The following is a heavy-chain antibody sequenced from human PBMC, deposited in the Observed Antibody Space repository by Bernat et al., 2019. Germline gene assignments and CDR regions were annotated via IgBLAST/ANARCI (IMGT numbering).Heavy chain of an antibody. CDR2: IYSGGST. J-gene: IGHJ6*03. CDR3: ARDPFNHLGELSHTLSSMDV. D-gene: IGHD3-16*02. V-gene: IGHV3-53*01. CDR1: GFTVSGNY. Sequence: EVQLVESGGGLIQPGGSLRLSCAASGFTVSGNYVSWVRQAPGKGLEWVSIIYSGGSTYYADSMKGRFTISRDNAKNSLFLQMNSLRAEDTAVYHCARDPFNHLGELSHTLSSMDVWGKGTTVIVSS.